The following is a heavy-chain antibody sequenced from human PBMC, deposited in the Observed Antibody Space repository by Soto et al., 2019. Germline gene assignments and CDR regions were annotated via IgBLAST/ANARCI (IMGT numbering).Heavy chain of an antibody. V-gene: IGHV1-3*01. CDR1: GYTFTSYA. Sequence: GASVKVSCKASGYTFTSYAMHWVRQAPGQRHERIGWINAGNGNTKFSQKFQGRVTITRDTSASTAYMELSSLRSEDTAVYYCARVSGYCSSTSCRELIDYWGQGTLVTVSS. CDR2: INAGNGNT. CDR3: ARVSGYCSSTSCRELIDY. J-gene: IGHJ4*02. D-gene: IGHD2-2*01.